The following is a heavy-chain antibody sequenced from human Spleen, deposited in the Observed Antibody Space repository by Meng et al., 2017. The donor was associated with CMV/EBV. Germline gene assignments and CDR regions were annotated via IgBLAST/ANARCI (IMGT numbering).Heavy chain of an antibody. Sequence: GGSLRLSCAASGFTFDDYAMHWVRQAPGKGLEWVSGISWNSGSIGYADSVKGRFTISRDNAKNSLYLQMNSLRAEDTALYYCAKDTRVVPAANGAPYYYGMDVWGQGTTVTVSS. CDR2: ISWNSGSI. D-gene: IGHD2-2*01. CDR3: AKDTRVVPAANGAPYYYGMDV. V-gene: IGHV3-9*01. CDR1: GFTFDDYA. J-gene: IGHJ6*02.